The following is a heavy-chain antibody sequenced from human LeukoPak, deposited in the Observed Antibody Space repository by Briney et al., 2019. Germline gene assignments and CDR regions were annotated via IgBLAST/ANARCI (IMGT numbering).Heavy chain of an antibody. V-gene: IGHV3-30*18. CDR3: AKDLGPALRFLEWLFAVDY. Sequence: PRGSLRLSCAASGFTFSSYGMHWVRQAPGKGLEWVAVISYDGSNKYYADSVKGRFTISRDNSKNTLYLQMNSLRAEDTAVYYCAKDLGPALRFLEWLFAVDYWGQGTLVTVSS. D-gene: IGHD3-3*01. CDR1: GFTFSSYG. J-gene: IGHJ4*02. CDR2: ISYDGSNK.